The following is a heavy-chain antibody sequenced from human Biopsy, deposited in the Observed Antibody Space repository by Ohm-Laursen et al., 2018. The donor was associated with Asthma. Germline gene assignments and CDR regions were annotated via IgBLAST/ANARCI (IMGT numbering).Heavy chain of an antibody. D-gene: IGHD6-19*01. CDR2: IYSGGTS. J-gene: IGHJ4*02. Sequence: SLRLSCSAPGFTVSRDHMFWVRQAPGKGLEWVSVIYSGGTSHTADSVRGRFTIFSDFSKNTLHLQMHSLRVEDTAVYYCARGDSSGWSHYYFDYWGQGTLVTVSS. CDR3: ARGDSSGWSHYYFDY. CDR1: GFTVSRDH. V-gene: IGHV3-53*01.